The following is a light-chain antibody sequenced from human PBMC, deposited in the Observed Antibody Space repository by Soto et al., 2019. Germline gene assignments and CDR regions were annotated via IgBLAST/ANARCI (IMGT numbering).Light chain of an antibody. J-gene: IGLJ1*01. Sequence: QSALTQPRSVSGPPGQSVAISCTGISSDVGGYNHVAWYQQHPGKAPELMIFDVNKRPAWVPDRFSGSKSGNTASLTISRLQAEDEADYYCSTYAGSYTYVFATGTKVTVL. V-gene: IGLV2-11*01. CDR1: SSDVGGYNH. CDR3: STYAGSYTYV. CDR2: DVN.